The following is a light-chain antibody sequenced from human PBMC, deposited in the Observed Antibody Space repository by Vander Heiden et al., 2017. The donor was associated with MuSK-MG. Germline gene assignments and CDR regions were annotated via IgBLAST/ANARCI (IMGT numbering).Light chain of an antibody. CDR1: QSVSSY. J-gene: IGKJ5*01. CDR3: QQLSNWPPIT. CDR2: DAP. Sequence: EIVLTQPPATLSLSPGERATLSCRASQSVSSYLAWYQQKPGQAPRLLIYDAPNRATGIPARFSGSGSGTDFTLTISSLEPEDFAVYYCQQLSNWPPITFGQGTQMEIK. V-gene: IGKV3-11*01.